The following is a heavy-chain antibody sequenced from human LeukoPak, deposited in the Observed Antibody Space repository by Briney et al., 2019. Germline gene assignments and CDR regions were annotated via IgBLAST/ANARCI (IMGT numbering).Heavy chain of an antibody. V-gene: IGHV4-34*01. J-gene: IGHJ3*02. CDR2: INHGGFT. D-gene: IGHD5-18*01. CDR3: ARSHLWPSGTFDI. Sequence: SETLSLTCAVSGASLSGYYWSWIRQSPGKGLEWIGEINHGGFTNYNPSVKSRVTISVDTSRNQIALRLSSLTAADTAVYFCARSHLWPSGTFDIWGQGTVVAVSS. CDR1: GASLSGYY.